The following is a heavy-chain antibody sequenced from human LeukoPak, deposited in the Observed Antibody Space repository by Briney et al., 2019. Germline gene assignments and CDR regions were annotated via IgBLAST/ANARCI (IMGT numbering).Heavy chain of an antibody. CDR1: GYTFTSYY. V-gene: IGHV1-46*01. D-gene: IGHD6-13*01. CDR3: AKTYSSSDEFDY. J-gene: IGHJ4*02. CDR2: INPSGGST. Sequence: ASVKVSCKASGYTFTSYYIHWVRQAPGQGLEWMGIINPSGGSTTYAQKFQGRVAMTRDTSTSRVYMEVSSLRSEDTAVYYCAKTYSSSDEFDYWGQGTLVTVSS.